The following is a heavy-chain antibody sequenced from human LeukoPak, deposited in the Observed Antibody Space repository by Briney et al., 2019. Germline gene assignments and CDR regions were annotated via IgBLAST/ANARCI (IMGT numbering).Heavy chain of an antibody. CDR2: ISAYNGNT. J-gene: IGHJ4*02. V-gene: IGHV1-18*01. CDR3: ARRDGSGRTKVYYFDY. Sequence: ASVKVSCKASGYTFTSYGISWVRQAPGQGLEWMGWISAYNGNTNYAQKLQGRVTMTTDTSTSTAYMELRSLRSDDTAVYYCARRDGSGRTKVYYFDYWGQGTLVTVSS. CDR1: GYTFTSYG. D-gene: IGHD3-10*01.